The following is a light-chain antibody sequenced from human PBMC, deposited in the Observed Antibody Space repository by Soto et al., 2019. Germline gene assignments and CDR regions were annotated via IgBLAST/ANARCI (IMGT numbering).Light chain of an antibody. CDR2: SNN. V-gene: IGLV1-44*01. CDR3: CCFAGSNTYI. J-gene: IGLJ2*01. Sequence: QSVLTQAPSASGTPGQRVTISCSGSTSNIGTNTVNWYQQFPGTAPKLLIYSNNQRPSGIPDRFSGSKSGTSASLDISGLQSEDEADYYCCCFAGSNTYIFGGGTKVTVL. CDR1: TSNIGTNT.